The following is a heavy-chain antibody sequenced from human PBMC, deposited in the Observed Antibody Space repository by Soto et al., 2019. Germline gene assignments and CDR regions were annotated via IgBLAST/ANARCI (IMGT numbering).Heavy chain of an antibody. CDR3: AKDMKYQLRDACDI. CDR2: ISWNSGNI. CDR1: GFNFDDYA. J-gene: IGHJ3*02. V-gene: IGHV3-9*01. Sequence: EVQLVESGGGLVQPGRSLRLSCAASGFNFDDYAMHWVRQAPGKGLEWVSGISWNSGNIGYAESVKGRFTISRDNAKNSLFLQMNSLRAEDTALYYCAKDMKYQLRDACDIWGQGTMITVSS. D-gene: IGHD2-2*01.